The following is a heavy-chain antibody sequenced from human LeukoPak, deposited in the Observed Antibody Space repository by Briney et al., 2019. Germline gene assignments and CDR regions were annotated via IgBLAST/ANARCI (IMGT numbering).Heavy chain of an antibody. CDR2: IYTSGST. CDR1: GGSISSYY. J-gene: IGHJ2*01. V-gene: IGHV4-4*09. CDR3: ARATFYPNWYFDL. Sequence: SETLSLTCTVSGGSISSYYWSWIRQPPGKGLEWIGYIYTSGSTNYNPSLKSRVPISVDTSKNQFSLKLSSVTAADTAVYYCARATFYPNWYFDLWGRGTLVTVSS.